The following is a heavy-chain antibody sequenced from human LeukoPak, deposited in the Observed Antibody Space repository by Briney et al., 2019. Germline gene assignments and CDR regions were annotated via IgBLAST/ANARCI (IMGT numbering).Heavy chain of an antibody. CDR2: INHSGST. V-gene: IGHV4-34*01. D-gene: IGHD6-19*01. J-gene: IGHJ3*02. CDR3: ARGRVGGGWYWLFAFDI. CDR1: GGSFSGYY. Sequence: RPSETLSLTCAVYGGSFSGYYWSWIRQPPGKGLEWIGEINHSGSTNYNPSLKSRVTISVDTSKNQFSLKLSSVTAADTAVYYCARGRVGGGWYWLFAFDIWGQGTMVTVSS.